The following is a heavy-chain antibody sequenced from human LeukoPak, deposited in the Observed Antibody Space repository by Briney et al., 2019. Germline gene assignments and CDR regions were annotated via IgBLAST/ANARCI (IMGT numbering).Heavy chain of an antibody. D-gene: IGHD3-22*01. J-gene: IGHJ4*02. CDR3: ARGGRYDSSGYFTR. V-gene: IGHV4-59*01. CDR2: IYYSGST. CDR1: GGSISSYY. Sequence: SETLSLTCTVSGGSISSYYWSWIRQPPGKGLEWIGYIYYSGSTNYNPSLKSRVTISVDTSKNQFSLKLSSVTAADTAVYYCARGGRYDSSGYFTRWGQGTLVTVSS.